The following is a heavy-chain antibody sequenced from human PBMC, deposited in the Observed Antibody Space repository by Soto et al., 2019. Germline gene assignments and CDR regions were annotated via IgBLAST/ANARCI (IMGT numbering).Heavy chain of an antibody. J-gene: IGHJ6*02. CDR3: AREGASGFGMDV. D-gene: IGHD1-26*01. V-gene: IGHV4-4*07. CDR1: GGSIRSYY. CDR2: IYTTGST. Sequence: SETLSLTCNVSGGSIRSYYWSWIRQPAGKPLEWIGRIYTTGSTNYNPSLKSRVTMSIDTSKSQFSLKVNSVTAADTAVYYCAREGASGFGMDVWGQGTTVTVSS.